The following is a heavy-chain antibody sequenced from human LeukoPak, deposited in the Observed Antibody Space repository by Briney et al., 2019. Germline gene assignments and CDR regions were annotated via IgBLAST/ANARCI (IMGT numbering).Heavy chain of an antibody. Sequence: ASVKVSCKASGYTFTGYYMHWVRQAPGKGLEWMGGFDPEDGETIYAQKFQGRVTMTEDTSTDTACMELSSLRSEDTAVYYCATCYYDSSGYYYGFDYWGQGTLVTVSS. CDR2: FDPEDGET. V-gene: IGHV1-24*01. CDR3: ATCYYDSSGYYYGFDY. J-gene: IGHJ4*02. D-gene: IGHD3-22*01. CDR1: GYTFTGYY.